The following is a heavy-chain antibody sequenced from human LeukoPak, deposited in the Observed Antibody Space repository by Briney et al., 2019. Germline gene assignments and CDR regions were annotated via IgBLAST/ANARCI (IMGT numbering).Heavy chain of an antibody. J-gene: IGHJ4*02. CDR3: ASQKTYSSGWYGLDY. CDR1: DGSISGYS. D-gene: IGHD6-19*01. Sequence: SETLSLTCTVSDGSISGYSWSWIRQPPGKGLEWIGSIYYSGSTYYNPSLKSRVTISVNTSKNQFSLKLSSVTAADTAVYYCASQKTYSSGWYGLDYWGQGTLVTVSS. V-gene: IGHV4-39*07. CDR2: IYYSGST.